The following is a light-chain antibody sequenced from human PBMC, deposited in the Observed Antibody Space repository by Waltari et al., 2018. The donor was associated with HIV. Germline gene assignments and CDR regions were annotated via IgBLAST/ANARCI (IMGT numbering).Light chain of an antibody. CDR3: QQYNNWPYT. CDR2: GAS. CDR1: QSGDSD. V-gene: IGKV3-15*01. J-gene: IGKJ2*01. Sequence: ERVMTQSPTTLSVSPGERATISCRASQSGDSDLAWYQQKPGHPPRLLISGASTRATGIPARFSGSGSGIEFTLTINSLQSEDFAIYYCQQYNNWPYTFGQGTRLDIK.